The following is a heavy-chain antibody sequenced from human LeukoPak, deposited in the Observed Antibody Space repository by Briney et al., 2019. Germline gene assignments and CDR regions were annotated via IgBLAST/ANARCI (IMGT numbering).Heavy chain of an antibody. D-gene: IGHD1-26*01. V-gene: IGHV4-59*08. CDR2: MYDSGST. CDR3: ARHRGVGGSYPFDY. Sequence: SETLSLTCTVSGGSFSSYYWSWIRQPPGKGLELIGYMYDSGSTNYNPSLKSRVTISVDTSKNQFSLKLSSVTAADTAVYYCARHRGVGGSYPFDYWGQGTLVTVSS. CDR1: GGSFSSYY. J-gene: IGHJ4*02.